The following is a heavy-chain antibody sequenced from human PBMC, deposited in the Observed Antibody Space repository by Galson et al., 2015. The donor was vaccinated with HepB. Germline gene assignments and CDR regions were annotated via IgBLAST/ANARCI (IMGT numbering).Heavy chain of an antibody. Sequence: SVKVSCKASGGTFSSYTISWLRQAPGHGLEWMGRIIPIVDIANYPQKFQDRVTLTADKSTSTAYMELSSLRSDDTAVYYCARYSPSRCPSTTCYLHAFDMWGQGTMVTVSS. D-gene: IGHD2-2*01. CDR1: GGTFSSYT. J-gene: IGHJ3*02. V-gene: IGHV1-69*02. CDR2: IIPIVDIA. CDR3: ARYSPSRCPSTTCYLHAFDM.